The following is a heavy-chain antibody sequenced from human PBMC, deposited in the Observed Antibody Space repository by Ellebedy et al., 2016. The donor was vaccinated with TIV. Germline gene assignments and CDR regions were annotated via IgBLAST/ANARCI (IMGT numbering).Heavy chain of an antibody. D-gene: IGHD6-19*01. CDR2: SRGGVNSM. CDR3: ARAGGHNSGWYWDY. V-gene: IGHV3-23*01. J-gene: IGHJ4*02. CDR1: GLNFNNYV. Sequence: GESLKISCAASGLNFNNYVMSWVRQAPGKGLEWVSWSRGGVNSMYYADSVKGRFTISSDISKNTLFLQMNSLRAEDTAVYYCARAGGHNSGWYWDYWGQGTLVTVSS.